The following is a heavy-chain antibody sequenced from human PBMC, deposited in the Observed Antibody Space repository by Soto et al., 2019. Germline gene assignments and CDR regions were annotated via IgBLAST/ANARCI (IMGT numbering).Heavy chain of an antibody. V-gene: IGHV4-34*01. CDR3: ARTKGSGSNYYYYYYGMDV. J-gene: IGHJ6*02. CDR2: INHSGST. D-gene: IGHD3-10*01. Sequence: SETLSLTCAVYGGSFSGYYWSWSRQPPWKGLEWIGEINHSGSTNYNPSLKSRVTISVDTSKNQFSLKLSSVTAADTAVYYCARTKGSGSNYYYYYYGMDVWGQGTTAT. CDR1: GGSFSGYY.